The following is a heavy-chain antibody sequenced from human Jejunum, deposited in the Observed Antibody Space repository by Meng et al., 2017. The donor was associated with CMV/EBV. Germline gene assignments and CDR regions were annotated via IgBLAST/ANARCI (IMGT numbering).Heavy chain of an antibody. CDR2: INSDGSNT. V-gene: IGHV3-74*01. CDR3: ARAGLGVLTPFNH. Sequence: SGFTLSNHWMHWVRQAPGKGLVWVSRINSDGSNTVYADSVKGRFTVSRDNAKNTLYLQMNSLRAEDTAVYYCARAGLGVLTPFNHWGQGTLVTVSS. CDR1: GFTLSNHW. J-gene: IGHJ4*02. D-gene: IGHD3-10*01.